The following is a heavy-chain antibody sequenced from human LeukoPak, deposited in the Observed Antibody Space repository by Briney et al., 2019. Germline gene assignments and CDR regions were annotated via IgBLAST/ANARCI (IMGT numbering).Heavy chain of an antibody. D-gene: IGHD1-26*01. CDR1: GFTFSNAW. Sequence: GGSLRLSCAASGFTFSNAWMSWVRQAPGKGLAWVANIKEDGTEKNYVDSVKGRFTISRDNAKNSLYLQMNSLRAEDTAVYYCARGSEWELLGSCDYWGQGTLVTVSS. CDR2: IKEDGTEK. CDR3: ARGSEWELLGSCDY. J-gene: IGHJ4*02. V-gene: IGHV3-7*01.